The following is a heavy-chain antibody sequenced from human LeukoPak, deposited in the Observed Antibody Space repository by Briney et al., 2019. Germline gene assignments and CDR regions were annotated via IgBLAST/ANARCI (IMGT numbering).Heavy chain of an antibody. Sequence: SETLSLTCTVSGVSISSYYWSWIRQPPGKGLEWIGYIYYSGSTNYNPSLKSRVTISVDTSKNQFSLKLSSVTAADTAVYYCASTPTAWYYYDSSGYYPYWGQGTLVTVSS. J-gene: IGHJ4*02. V-gene: IGHV4-59*01. CDR1: GVSISSYY. CDR2: IYYSGST. CDR3: ASTPTAWYYYDSSGYYPY. D-gene: IGHD3-22*01.